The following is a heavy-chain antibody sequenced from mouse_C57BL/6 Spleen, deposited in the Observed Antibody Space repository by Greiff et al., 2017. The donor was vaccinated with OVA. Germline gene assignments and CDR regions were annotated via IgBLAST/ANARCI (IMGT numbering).Heavy chain of an antibody. D-gene: IGHD6-1*01. CDR2: ISYSGST. Sequence: DVKLVESGPGMVKPSQSLSLTCTVTGYSITSGYDWHWIRHFPGNKLEWMGYISYSGSTNYNPSLKSRISITHDTSKNHFFLKLNSVTTEDTATYYCARGSLYYFDYWGQGTTLTVSS. V-gene: IGHV3-1*01. J-gene: IGHJ2*01. CDR1: GYSITSGYD. CDR3: ARGSLYYFDY.